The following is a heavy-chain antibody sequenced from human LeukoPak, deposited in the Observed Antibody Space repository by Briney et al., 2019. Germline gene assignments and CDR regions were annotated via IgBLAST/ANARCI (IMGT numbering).Heavy chain of an antibody. CDR1: VYTFTGYY. V-gene: IGHV1-2*02. CDR2: INPNSGGT. Sequence: AAVKISFKSSVYTFTGYYMHWVRQAPGQGLEWMGWINPNSGGTNYAQKFQGRVTITRDTTISTAYMYLSRLRSVDTAVYYCASSYGDDAFDIWGQGTMVTVSS. CDR3: ASSYGDDAFDI. D-gene: IGHD4-17*01. J-gene: IGHJ3*02.